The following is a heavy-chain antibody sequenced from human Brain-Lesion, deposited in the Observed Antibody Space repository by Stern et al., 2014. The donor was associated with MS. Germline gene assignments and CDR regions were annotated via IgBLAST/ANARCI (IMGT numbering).Heavy chain of an antibody. CDR2: IYYSGFT. D-gene: IGHD1-26*01. J-gene: IGHJ4*02. CDR1: GGSISSSTYY. Sequence: QVQLVESGPGLVKPSETLSLTCTVSGGSISSSTYYWAWIRPPPGKGLEWIGNIYYSGFTYFNPYLKSRVTISVDMSKTQFSLKLSSVTAADTAIYYCARHDSVPRPSQLYSARDRGPGYFDYWGQGTLVTVSS. V-gene: IGHV4-39*01. CDR3: ARHDSVPRPSQLYSARDRGPGYFDY.